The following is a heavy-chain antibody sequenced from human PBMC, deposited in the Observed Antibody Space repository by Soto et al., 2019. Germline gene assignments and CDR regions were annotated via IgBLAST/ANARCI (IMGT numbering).Heavy chain of an antibody. CDR1: GFTFSTSA. D-gene: IGHD7-27*01. CDR3: AKLTSS. CDR2: TSTSGV. V-gene: IGHV3-23*01. J-gene: IGHJ5*02. Sequence: PGGSLRLSCAASGFTFSTSAMSWVRQAPGKGLEWVSTTSTSGVYYTDSVKGRFTISRDNSKNTLYLQMNSLRVEDTAIYYCAKLTSSWRQGALVTVSS.